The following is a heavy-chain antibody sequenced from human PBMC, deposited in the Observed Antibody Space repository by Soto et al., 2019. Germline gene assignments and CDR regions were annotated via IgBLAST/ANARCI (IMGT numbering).Heavy chain of an antibody. D-gene: IGHD2-2*01. CDR2: IDPSDSYT. Sequence: GDSLKISCKGSGYSFTSYWISWVRQMPGKGLEWMGRIDPSDSYTNYSPSFQGHVTISADKPISTAYLQWGSLKASDTAMYYCARHSNQLLGFDYWGQGTLVTVSS. V-gene: IGHV5-10-1*01. CDR3: ARHSNQLLGFDY. J-gene: IGHJ4*02. CDR1: GYSFTSYW.